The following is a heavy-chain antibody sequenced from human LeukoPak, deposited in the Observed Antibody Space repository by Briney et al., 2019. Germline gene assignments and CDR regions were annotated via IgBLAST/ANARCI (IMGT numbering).Heavy chain of an antibody. V-gene: IGHV1-69*04. CDR2: IIPILGIA. CDR1: GGTFSSYA. D-gene: IGHD3-10*01. J-gene: IGHJ4*02. CDR3: ARGGITMVRGGMGYFDY. Sequence: SVKVSCKASGGTFSSYAIRWVRQAPGQGLEWMGRIIPILGIANYAQKFQGRVTITADKSTSTAYMELSSLRSEDTAVYYCARGGITMVRGGMGYFDYWGQGTLVTVSS.